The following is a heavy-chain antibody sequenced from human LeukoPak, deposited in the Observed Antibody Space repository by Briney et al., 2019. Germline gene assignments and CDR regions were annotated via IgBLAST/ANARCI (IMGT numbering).Heavy chain of an antibody. CDR3: ARGPRFLEWLSLPFDY. CDR2: INHSGST. CDR1: GGSFSGYY. D-gene: IGHD3-3*01. V-gene: IGHV4-34*01. Sequence: SETLSLTCAVYGGSFSGYYWSWTRQPPGKGLEWIGEINHSGSTNYNPSLKSRVTISVDASKNQFSLKLSSVTAADTAVYYCARGPRFLEWLSLPFDYWGQGTLVTVSS. J-gene: IGHJ4*02.